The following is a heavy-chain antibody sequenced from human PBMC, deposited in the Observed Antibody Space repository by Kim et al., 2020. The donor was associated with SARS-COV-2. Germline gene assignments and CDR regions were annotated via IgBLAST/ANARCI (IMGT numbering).Heavy chain of an antibody. D-gene: IGHD2-2*01. V-gene: IGHV1-69*04. CDR2: IIATPGIT. CDR3: AREDCSSTSCSRGFYGMDV. CDR1: GGTLSNSA. Sequence: SVKVSCKASGGTLSNSAVNWARQAPGQGLEWMGRIIATPGITSNAQKFQGRVTITADKSTNTAYMELNSLRSEDTAMYYCAREDCSSTSCSRGFYGMDV. J-gene: IGHJ6*01.